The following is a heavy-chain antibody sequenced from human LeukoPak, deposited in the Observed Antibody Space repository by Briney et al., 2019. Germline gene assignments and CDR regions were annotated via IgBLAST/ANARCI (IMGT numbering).Heavy chain of an antibody. J-gene: IGHJ1*01. Sequence: RPGGSLRLSCAASGLTFDDYGMSWVRQAPGKGLEWVSGINWNGGSTGYADSVKGRFTISRDNAKNSLYLQMNSLRAEDTALYYCARDQYYYDSSGYYREYFQHWGQGTLVTVSS. CDR1: GLTFDDYG. CDR2: INWNGGST. CDR3: ARDQYYYDSSGYYREYFQH. D-gene: IGHD3-22*01. V-gene: IGHV3-20*04.